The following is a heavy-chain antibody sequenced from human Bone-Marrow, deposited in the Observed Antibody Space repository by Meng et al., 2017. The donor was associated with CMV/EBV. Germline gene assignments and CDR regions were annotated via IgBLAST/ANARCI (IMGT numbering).Heavy chain of an antibody. Sequence: GESLKISCAASGLTFSDYYMNWVRQAPGKGLEWVSSISPTSTYIHYADSVKGRFTISRDNAQNSLYLQMNSLRAGDTAVYYCATTTDPRNYWGQGTLVTVSS. CDR1: GLTFSDYY. CDR2: ISPTSTYI. D-gene: IGHD1-14*01. J-gene: IGHJ4*02. CDR3: ATTTDPRNY. V-gene: IGHV3-21*01.